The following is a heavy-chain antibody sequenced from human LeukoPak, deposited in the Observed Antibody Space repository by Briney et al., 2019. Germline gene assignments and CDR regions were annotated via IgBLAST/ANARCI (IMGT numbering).Heavy chain of an antibody. CDR2: ISGSGGST. V-gene: IGHV3-23*01. J-gene: IGHJ4*02. D-gene: IGHD6-19*01. CDR3: AKTGSGWPWYFDY. CDR1: GFTFSSYG. Sequence: PGGSLRLSCAASGFTFSSYGMSWVRQAPGKGLEWVSAISGSGGSTYYADSVKGRFTISRDNSKNTLYLQMNSLRAEDTAVYYCAKTGSGWPWYFDYWGQGTLVTVSS.